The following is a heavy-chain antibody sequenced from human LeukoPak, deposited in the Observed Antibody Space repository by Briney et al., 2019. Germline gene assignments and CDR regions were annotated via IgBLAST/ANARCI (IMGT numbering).Heavy chain of an antibody. D-gene: IGHD2-15*01. Sequence: ASVKVFCKASGYTFTSYDINWVRQATGQGLELIGWMHPNSGNTGYAQKFQGRVTITRNTSISTAYMELSSLRSEDTAVYYCARGPHRRYCSGGSCYSGYWGQGTLVTVSS. CDR3: ARGPHRRYCSGGSCYSGY. J-gene: IGHJ4*02. CDR2: MHPNSGNT. CDR1: GYTFTSYD. V-gene: IGHV1-8*03.